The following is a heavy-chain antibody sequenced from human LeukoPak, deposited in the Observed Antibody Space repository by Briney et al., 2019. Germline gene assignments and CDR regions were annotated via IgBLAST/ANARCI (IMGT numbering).Heavy chain of an antibody. CDR1: GFTFSSYA. CDR3: VKVRDYHYNGMDV. Sequence: PGGSLRLSCAASGFTFSSYAMNWVRQAPGKGLEWVAFISYDGSNKYYADSVKGRFTISRDNSKNTLYLQMNSLRAEDTAVYYCVKVRDYHYNGMDVWGQGTTVTVSS. J-gene: IGHJ6*02. CDR2: ISYDGSNK. V-gene: IGHV3-30-3*01.